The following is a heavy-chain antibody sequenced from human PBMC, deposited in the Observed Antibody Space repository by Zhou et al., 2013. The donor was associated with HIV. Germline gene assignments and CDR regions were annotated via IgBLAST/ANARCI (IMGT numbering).Heavy chain of an antibody. CDR1: GGTFSSYA. J-gene: IGHJ4*02. CDR3: ARGLELGSSSSDDY. Sequence: QVQLVQSGAEVKKPGSSVKVSCKASGGTFSSYAISWVRQAPGQGLEWMGRIIPILGIANYAQKFQGRVTITADKSTSTAYMELSSLRSEDTAVYYCARGLELGSSSSDDYWGQGTLVTVSS. V-gene: IGHV1-69*04. CDR2: IIPILGIA. D-gene: IGHD6-6*01.